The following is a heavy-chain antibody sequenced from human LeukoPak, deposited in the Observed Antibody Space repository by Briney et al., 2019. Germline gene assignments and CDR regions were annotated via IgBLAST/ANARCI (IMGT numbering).Heavy chain of an antibody. J-gene: IGHJ4*02. CDR3: VRGDFQPGY. V-gene: IGHV3-21*01. D-gene: IGHD2-21*01. CDR1: GFTFSSYG. CDR2: ISNGGNYV. Sequence: GGSLTLSCAASGFTFSSYGMSWVRQAPGQGLEWVSSISNGGNYVSYADSLKGRFTMSRDNAKNSLYLQMDSLTSEDTAVYYCVRGDFQPGYWGQGTLVTVSS.